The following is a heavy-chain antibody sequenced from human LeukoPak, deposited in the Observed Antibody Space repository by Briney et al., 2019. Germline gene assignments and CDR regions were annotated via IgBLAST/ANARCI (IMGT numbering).Heavy chain of an antibody. J-gene: IGHJ6*03. V-gene: IGHV1-2*02. CDR1: GYTFTGYY. CDR3: ASGDIVVVPAAPRYYYYYYMDV. CDR2: INPNSGGT. Sequence: ASVKVSCKASGYTFTGYYMHWVRQAPGQGLEWMGWINPNSGGTNYAQKFQGRVTMTRDTSISTAYMELSRLRSDDTAVYYCASGDIVVVPAAPRYYYYYYMDVWGKGTTVTVSS. D-gene: IGHD2-2*01.